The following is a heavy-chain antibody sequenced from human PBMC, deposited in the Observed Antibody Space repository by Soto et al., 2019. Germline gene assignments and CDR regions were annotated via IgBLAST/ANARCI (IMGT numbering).Heavy chain of an antibody. D-gene: IGHD1-26*01. CDR1: GDSVSSNSAA. CDR3: ARGEQYSGRIFDY. Sequence: QVQLQQSGPGLVKPSQTLSVTCVISGDSVSSNSAAWNWIRQSPSSGLEWLGRTYYRSKWYSDYEASVESRITVNPDTSKNHFSLQLNSVTPEDKAVYYCARGEQYSGRIFDYWGQGTLVTVSS. J-gene: IGHJ4*02. V-gene: IGHV6-1*01. CDR2: TYYRSKWYS.